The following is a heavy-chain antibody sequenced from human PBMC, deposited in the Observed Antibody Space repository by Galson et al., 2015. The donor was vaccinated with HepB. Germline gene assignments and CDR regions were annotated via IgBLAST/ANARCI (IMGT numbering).Heavy chain of an antibody. CDR3: ARVKMDYFGSGSYPRSFYYNYGSDV. CDR1: GFNFSDYY. V-gene: IGHV3-11*05. CDR2: IRSRSRHT. Sequence: SLRLSCAASGFNFSDYYMSWIRQAPGKGLGWVSYIRSRSRHTNYADSVKGRFTISRDNAKSSLYLQMNSLRAEDTAVYYCARVKMDYFGSGSYPRSFYYNYGSDVGGLGTTVTVSS. D-gene: IGHD3-10*01. J-gene: IGHJ6*02.